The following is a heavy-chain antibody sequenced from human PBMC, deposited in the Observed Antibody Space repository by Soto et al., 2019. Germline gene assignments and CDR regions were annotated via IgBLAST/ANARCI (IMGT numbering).Heavy chain of an antibody. Sequence: PGGSLRLSCAASGFTFSDYYMSWIRQAPGKGLEWVSYISSSSSYTNYADSVKGRFTISRDNAKNSLYLQMNSLRAEDTAVYYCERVIHYGDNWFDPWGQGTLVTVSS. V-gene: IGHV3-11*06. CDR1: GFTFSDYY. CDR3: ERVIHYGDNWFDP. J-gene: IGHJ5*02. CDR2: ISSSSSYT. D-gene: IGHD4-17*01.